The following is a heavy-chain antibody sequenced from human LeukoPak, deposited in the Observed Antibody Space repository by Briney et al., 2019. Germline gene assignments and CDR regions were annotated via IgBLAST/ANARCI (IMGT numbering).Heavy chain of an antibody. CDR1: GGSFSGYY. V-gene: IGHV4-34*01. D-gene: IGHD3-10*01. J-gene: IGHJ6*02. CDR3: ARGTSFTYYYGSGRGMDV. CDR2: INHSGST. Sequence: PSETLSLTCAVYGGSFSGYYWSWIRQPPGKGLEWIGEINHSGSTNYNPSLKSRVTISVDTSKNQFSLKLSSVTAADTAVYYCARGTSFTYYYGSGRGMDVWGQGTTVTVSS.